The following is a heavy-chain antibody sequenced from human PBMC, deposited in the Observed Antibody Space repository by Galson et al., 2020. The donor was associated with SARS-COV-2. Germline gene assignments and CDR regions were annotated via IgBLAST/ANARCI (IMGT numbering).Heavy chain of an antibody. V-gene: IGHV3-33*01. CDR2: IWYDGSNQ. J-gene: IGHJ4*02. Sequence: GGSLRLSCAAPGFTFNSYGMHWVRQAPGKGLEWVAVIWYDGSNQYYADSVKGRFTISRDNSKNTLYLQMNSLRAEDTAVYYCAREGVVGATTGLDYWGQGTLVTVSS. CDR1: GFTFNSYG. CDR3: AREGVVGATTGLDY. D-gene: IGHD1-26*01.